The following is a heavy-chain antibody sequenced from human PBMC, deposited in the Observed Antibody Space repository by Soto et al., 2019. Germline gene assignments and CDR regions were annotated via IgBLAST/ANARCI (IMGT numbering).Heavy chain of an antibody. CDR3: AREHGLWFGIRAFAI. CDR2: IYYSVST. Sequence: QVQLQESGPGLVKPSQTLSLTCTVSGGSISSGDYYWSWIRQPPGKGLEWIGYIYYSVSTYYNPSLKRRVTISVETSKNQFSLKLRYVTAADTAVYYCAREHGLWFGIRAFAIWGQGTMVTVSS. J-gene: IGHJ3*02. CDR1: GGSISSGDYY. D-gene: IGHD3-10*01. V-gene: IGHV4-30-4*01.